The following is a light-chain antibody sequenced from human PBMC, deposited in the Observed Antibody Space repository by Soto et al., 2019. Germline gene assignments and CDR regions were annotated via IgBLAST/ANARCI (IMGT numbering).Light chain of an antibody. CDR3: QQSYSIPTT. Sequence: DIQMTQSPSTLSGSVGDRVTITCRASQTISSWLAWYQQKPGKAPKLLIYKASTLKSGVPSRFSGSGSGTDFTLTISSLQPEDFATYYCQQSYSIPTTFGQGTKVDIK. V-gene: IGKV1-5*03. CDR2: KAS. J-gene: IGKJ1*01. CDR1: QTISSW.